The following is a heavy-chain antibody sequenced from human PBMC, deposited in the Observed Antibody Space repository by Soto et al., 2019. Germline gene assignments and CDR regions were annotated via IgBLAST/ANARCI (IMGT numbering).Heavy chain of an antibody. D-gene: IGHD6-13*01. CDR1: GYSFTNYW. CDR3: ARNGIAAAELYYFYYGMDV. CDR2: IYPGDSNT. J-gene: IGHJ6*02. Sequence: HGESLKISCKGSGYSFTNYWIGWVRQMPGKGLEWMGIIYPGDSNTIYSPSFQGQVTISADKSISTAYLQWSSLKASDTAIYYCARNGIAAAELYYFYYGMDVWDQGTTVTVSS. V-gene: IGHV5-51*01.